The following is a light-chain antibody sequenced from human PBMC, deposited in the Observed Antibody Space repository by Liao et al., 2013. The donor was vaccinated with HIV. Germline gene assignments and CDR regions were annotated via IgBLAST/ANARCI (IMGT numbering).Light chain of an antibody. Sequence: SYELTQPPSVSVSPGQTAGITCSGDVLPNRYSHWYQKKPGQSPVMVIYQDKKRPSGIPERFSGSNSGNTATLTISGTQAMDEADYYCQAWDISTVVFGGGTKLTVL. CDR2: QDK. CDR3: QAWDISTVV. V-gene: IGLV3-1*01. J-gene: IGLJ2*01. CDR1: VLPNRY.